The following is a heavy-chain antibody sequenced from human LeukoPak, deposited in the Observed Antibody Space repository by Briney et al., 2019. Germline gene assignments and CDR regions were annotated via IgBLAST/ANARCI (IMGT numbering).Heavy chain of an antibody. Sequence: SQTLSLTCTVSAGSISSSDYYWGWIRQSPGKGLEWIGRISYSGNTYYNPSLKSRVTISVDTSKNHFSLRLSSVTAADTAVYFCSRLTHSYYSDTSGYYPYYYMDVWGEGTTVTVSS. D-gene: IGHD3-22*01. V-gene: IGHV4-39*02. CDR1: AGSISSSDYY. CDR3: SRLTHSYYSDTSGYYPYYYMDV. CDR2: ISYSGNT. J-gene: IGHJ6*03.